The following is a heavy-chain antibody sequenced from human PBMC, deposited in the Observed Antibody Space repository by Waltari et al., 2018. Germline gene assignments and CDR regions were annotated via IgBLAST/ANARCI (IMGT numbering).Heavy chain of an antibody. D-gene: IGHD3-22*01. J-gene: IGHJ3*01. CDR2: IYYSGST. V-gene: IGHV4-39*07. CDR1: GGSISSSSYY. CDR3: ARDPYLDYYDSSEWINPA. Sequence: QLQLQESGPGLVKPSETLSLTCTVSGGSISSSSYYWGWIRQPPGQGLEWIGSIYYSGSTYYNPSLKSRVTISVDTSKNQFSLKLSSVTAADTAVYYCARDPYLDYYDSSEWINPAWGQGTMVTVSS.